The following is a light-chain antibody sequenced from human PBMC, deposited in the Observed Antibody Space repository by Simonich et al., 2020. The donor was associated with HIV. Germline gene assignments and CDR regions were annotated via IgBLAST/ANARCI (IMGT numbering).Light chain of an antibody. CDR1: QSITNY. J-gene: IGKJ4*01. CDR2: AAS. V-gene: IGKV1-39*01. CDR3: QQSYNTLLT. Sequence: DIQMTQSPSSLSASVGDKVTITCQASQSITNYLNWFQQKPGKAPRLLIYAASSLQSGVPSRFSGSGSGTDFTLSISSLQPEDFATYYCQQSYNTLLTFGGGTKVEIK.